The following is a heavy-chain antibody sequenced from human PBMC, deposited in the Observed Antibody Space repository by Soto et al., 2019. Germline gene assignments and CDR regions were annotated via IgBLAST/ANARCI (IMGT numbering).Heavy chain of an antibody. CDR1: GGSISSYY. J-gene: IGHJ5*02. CDR3: ARTDYYDSSGSFDP. D-gene: IGHD3-22*01. Sequence: SETLSLTCTVSGGSISSYYWSWIRQPPGKGLEWIGYIYYSGSTNYNPSLKSRVTISVDTSKNQFSLKLSSVTAADTAVYYCARTDYYDSSGSFDPWRQGTLVTVSS. V-gene: IGHV4-59*01. CDR2: IYYSGST.